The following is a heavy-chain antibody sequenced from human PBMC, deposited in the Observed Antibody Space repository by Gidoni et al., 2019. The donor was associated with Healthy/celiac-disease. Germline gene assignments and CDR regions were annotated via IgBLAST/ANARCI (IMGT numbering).Heavy chain of an antibody. J-gene: IGHJ4*02. D-gene: IGHD2-15*01. CDR3: ARAPGQYCSGGSCYSSYFGLLDY. Sequence: QVQLVESGGGVVQPGRSLRLSCAASGFTFSRYGMHWVRQAPGKGLEWVAVRWYDGSNKYYADSVKGRFTISRDNSKNTLYLQMNSLRAEDTAVYYCARAPGQYCSGGSCYSSYFGLLDYWGQGTLVTVSS. V-gene: IGHV3-33*01. CDR1: GFTFSRYG. CDR2: RWYDGSNK.